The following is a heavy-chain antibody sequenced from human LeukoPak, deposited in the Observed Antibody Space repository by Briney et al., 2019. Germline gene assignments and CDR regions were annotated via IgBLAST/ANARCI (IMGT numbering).Heavy chain of an antibody. D-gene: IGHD6-19*01. Sequence: QPGGSLRLSCAASGFRFSSYAMSWVRQAPGKGLEWVSGISGSGGSTDYRDSVKGRFTTSRDNSMNTLYLQMNNLTAEDTAVYYCAKGGSSAWYERDWFDPWGQGTLVTVSS. CDR1: GFRFSSYA. J-gene: IGHJ5*02. V-gene: IGHV3-23*01. CDR3: AKGGSSAWYERDWFDP. CDR2: ISGSGGST.